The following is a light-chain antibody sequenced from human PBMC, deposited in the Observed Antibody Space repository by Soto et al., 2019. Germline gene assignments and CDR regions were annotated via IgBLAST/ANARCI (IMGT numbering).Light chain of an antibody. Sequence: QSVLTQPASVSVSPGQSITISCTGTSSYVGGYNYVSWYQQHPGKAPKLMIYDVSNRPSGVYNRFSGSKSGNTASLTISWLQAEDEAYYYCSSYTSSSTLGGVFGGGTKLTVL. J-gene: IGLJ3*02. CDR3: SSYTSSSTLGGV. CDR2: DVS. V-gene: IGLV2-14*01. CDR1: SSYVGGYNY.